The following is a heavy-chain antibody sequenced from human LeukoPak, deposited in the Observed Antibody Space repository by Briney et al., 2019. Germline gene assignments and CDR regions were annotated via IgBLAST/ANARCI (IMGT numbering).Heavy chain of an antibody. CDR2: IRSQAYGGTT. V-gene: IGHV3-49*04. CDR1: GFTFGDYA. Sequence: GGSLRLSCTTSGFTFGDYAMNWVRQAPGRGLEWVGFIRSQAYGGTTDYAASVQGRFTISRDDSKSIAYLQVNNLETEDTGIYYCTRSPRVDGTGYLPETFDIWGQGTMVTVSS. J-gene: IGHJ3*02. D-gene: IGHD3/OR15-3a*01. CDR3: TRSPRVDGTGYLPETFDI.